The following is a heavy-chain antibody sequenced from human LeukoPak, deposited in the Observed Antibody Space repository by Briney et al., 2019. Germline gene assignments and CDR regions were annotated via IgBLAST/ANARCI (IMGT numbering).Heavy chain of an antibody. CDR1: GFSFSSYG. CDR3: AKLPPRGTYSYYYMGV. CDR2: IRYDGSDK. D-gene: IGHD1-1*01. J-gene: IGHJ6*03. Sequence: PGGSLRLSCAASGFSFSSYGMHWVRQAPGKGLEWVAFIRYDGSDKYHTDSVKGRFTISRDNSKNTLYLQMDSLRAEDTAVYYCAKLPPRGTYSYYYMGVWGKGTTVTISS. V-gene: IGHV3-30*02.